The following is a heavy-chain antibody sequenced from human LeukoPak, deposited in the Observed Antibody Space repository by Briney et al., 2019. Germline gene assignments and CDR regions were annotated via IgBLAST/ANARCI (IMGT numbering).Heavy chain of an antibody. Sequence: SQTLSLTCAISGDSVSSNSAAWNWIRQSPSRGLEWLGRTYYRSKWYNDYAVSVKSRTTINPDTSKNQFSLQLNSVTPEDTAVYYCARGQIEMATIMDYYYGMDIWGQGTTVTVSS. V-gene: IGHV6-1*01. D-gene: IGHD5-24*01. CDR3: ARGQIEMATIMDYYYGMDI. CDR2: TYYRSKWYN. CDR1: GDSVSSNSAA. J-gene: IGHJ6*02.